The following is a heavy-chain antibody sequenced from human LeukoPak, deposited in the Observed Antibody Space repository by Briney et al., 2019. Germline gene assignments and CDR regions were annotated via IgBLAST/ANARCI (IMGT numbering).Heavy chain of an antibody. Sequence: ASVKVSCKASGYTFTGYYMRWVRQAPGQGLEWMGWINPNSGGTNYAQKFQGRVTMTRDTSISTAYMELSRLRSDDTAVYYCARTDGYCSSTSCSAYNWFDPWGQGTLVTVSS. D-gene: IGHD2-2*01. CDR1: GYTFTGYY. V-gene: IGHV1-2*02. CDR3: ARTDGYCSSTSCSAYNWFDP. J-gene: IGHJ5*02. CDR2: INPNSGGT.